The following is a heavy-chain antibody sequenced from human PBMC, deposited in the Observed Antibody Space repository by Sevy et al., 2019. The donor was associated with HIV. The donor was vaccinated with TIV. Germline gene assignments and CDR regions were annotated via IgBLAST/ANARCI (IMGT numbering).Heavy chain of an antibody. D-gene: IGHD3-22*01. J-gene: IGHJ3*02. V-gene: IGHV3-23*01. CDR3: AGGRFDSSGSFEAFDI. Sequence: GGSLRRSCAASGITFKNYAMNWVRQAPGKGLNWVSSVFGSGGTTYYADSVRGRFTISRDTSKNTLFLQMNSLRTEDTALYYCAGGRFDSSGSFEAFDIWGQGTMVTVSS. CDR1: GITFKNYA. CDR2: VFGSGGTT.